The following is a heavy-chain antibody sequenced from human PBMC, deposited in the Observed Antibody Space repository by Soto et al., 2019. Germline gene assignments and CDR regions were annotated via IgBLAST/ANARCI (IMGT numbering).Heavy chain of an antibody. D-gene: IGHD2-2*01. CDR1: GFTFSSYW. CDR3: ARRGYQLVFGFDI. V-gene: IGHV3-74*01. Sequence: EVQLVESGGGLVQPGGSLRLSCAASGFTFSSYWMHWVRQAPGKGLVWVSRINSDGSSTSYADSVKGRFTISRDNAKNTRYLQMSRLGAENTAVYYCARRGYQLVFGFDIWGQGTVVNVSS. J-gene: IGHJ3*02. CDR2: INSDGSST.